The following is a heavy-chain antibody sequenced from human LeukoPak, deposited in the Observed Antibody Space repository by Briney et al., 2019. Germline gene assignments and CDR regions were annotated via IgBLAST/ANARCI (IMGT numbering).Heavy chain of an antibody. Sequence: GGSLRLSCAASGFTFSSYAMSWVRQAPGKGLEWVSAISGSGGSTYYADSVKGRFTISRDNSKNTLYLQMNSLRAEDTAVYYCARPFSSDPHAFDIWGQGTMVTVSS. CDR2: ISGSGGST. J-gene: IGHJ3*02. CDR3: ARPFSSDPHAFDI. V-gene: IGHV3-23*01. CDR1: GFTFSSYA. D-gene: IGHD2-21*02.